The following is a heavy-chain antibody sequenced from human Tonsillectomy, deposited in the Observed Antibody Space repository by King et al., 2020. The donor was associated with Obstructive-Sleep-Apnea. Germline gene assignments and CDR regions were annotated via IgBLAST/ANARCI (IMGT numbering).Heavy chain of an antibody. J-gene: IGHJ4*02. CDR1: GFTFSSYA. CDR3: AKDWAVAGTRYFDY. V-gene: IGHV3-23*04. Sequence: VQLVESGGGLVQPGGSLRLSCAASGFTFSSYAMSWVRQAPGKGLEWVSGISGSGGGTFYADSVKGRFTISRDNSKNTLYLQMNSLRAEDTAVYYCAKDWAVAGTRYFDYWGQGTLVTVSS. D-gene: IGHD6-19*01. CDR2: ISGSGGGT.